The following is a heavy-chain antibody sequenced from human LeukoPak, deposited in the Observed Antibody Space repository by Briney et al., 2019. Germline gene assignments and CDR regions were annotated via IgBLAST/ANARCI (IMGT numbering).Heavy chain of an antibody. D-gene: IGHD1-26*01. CDR1: GGSVTTYY. Sequence: KPSETLSLTCTVSGGSVTTYYWSWIRQSAGKGLEWIGHISTSGTTTYNPSLKSRVTMSVDTSKNQFSLKPTSVTAADTAVYYCAREATVVGATIIWGQRTLVTVSS. CDR3: AREATVVGATII. J-gene: IGHJ4*02. CDR2: ISTSGTT. V-gene: IGHV4-4*07.